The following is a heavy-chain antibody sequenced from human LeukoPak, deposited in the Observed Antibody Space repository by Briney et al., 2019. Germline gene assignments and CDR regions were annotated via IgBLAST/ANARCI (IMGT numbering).Heavy chain of an antibody. D-gene: IGHD1-26*01. V-gene: IGHV1-69*04. CDR1: GGTFSSYA. CDR2: IIPILGIA. J-gene: IGHJ4*02. CDR3: ARVGSGSYFRPTGYFDY. Sequence: ASVKVSCKASGGTFSSYAISWVRQAPGQGLEWMGRIIPILGIANYAQKFQGRVTMTRDTSTSTVYMELSSLRSEDTAVYYCARVGSGSYFRPTGYFDYWGQGTLVTVSS.